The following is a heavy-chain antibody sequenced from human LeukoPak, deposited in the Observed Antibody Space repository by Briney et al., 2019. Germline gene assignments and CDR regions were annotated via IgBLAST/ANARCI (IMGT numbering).Heavy chain of an antibody. Sequence: GGSLRLSCLGSGFTFNVYWMTWVRQAPGKGLEWVANINQDGSEKEYVEPVKGRFSISRDNAKSSLFLQMNSLRAEDTAVYYCVRGRGWLDTWGQGALVTVSS. CDR2: INQDGSEK. J-gene: IGHJ5*02. D-gene: IGHD3-10*01. CDR1: GFTFNVYW. CDR3: VRGRGWLDT. V-gene: IGHV3-7*03.